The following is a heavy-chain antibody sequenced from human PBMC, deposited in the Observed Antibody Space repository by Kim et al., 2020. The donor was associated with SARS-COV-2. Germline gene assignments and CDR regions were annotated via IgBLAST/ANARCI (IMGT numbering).Heavy chain of an antibody. Sequence: SETLSLTCTVSGGSISSGGYYWSWIRQHPGKGLEWIGYIYYSGSTYYNPSLKSRVTISVDTSKNQFSLKLSSVTAADTAVYYCARQYGSGSPGTFDYWGQGTLVTVSS. V-gene: IGHV4-31*03. J-gene: IGHJ4*02. CDR3: ARQYGSGSPGTFDY. CDR1: GGSISSGGYY. D-gene: IGHD3-10*01. CDR2: IYYSGST.